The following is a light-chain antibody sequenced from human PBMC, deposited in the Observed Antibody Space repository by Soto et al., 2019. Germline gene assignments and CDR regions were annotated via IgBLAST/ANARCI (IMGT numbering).Light chain of an antibody. CDR2: GAS. Sequence: ITPSPGTLSLSLGERATLSCRASQSVSGNLAWYQQKPGQAPRLLIYGASTRATGIPARFSGSGSGTEFTLTISSLQSEDFAVYYCQQCSDWPSTFGQGTRLEIK. J-gene: IGKJ5*01. CDR3: QQCSDWPST. CDR1: QSVSGN. V-gene: IGKV3-15*01.